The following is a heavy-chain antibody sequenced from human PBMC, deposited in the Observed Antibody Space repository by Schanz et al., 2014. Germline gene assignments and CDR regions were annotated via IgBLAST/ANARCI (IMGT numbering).Heavy chain of an antibody. Sequence: EVQLVESGGGLVKPGDSLRLSCAASGFTFSSYTMKWVRQAPGKGLEWVSSISSTSTYLCYADSVKGRFTISRDSARTTLYLQMSCLRAEDTAVYYCARGTPFLCDYWGQGTLVTVSS. CDR1: GFTFSSYT. V-gene: IGHV3-21*01. D-gene: IGHD3-16*01. CDR3: ARGTPFLCDY. CDR2: ISSTSTYL. J-gene: IGHJ4*02.